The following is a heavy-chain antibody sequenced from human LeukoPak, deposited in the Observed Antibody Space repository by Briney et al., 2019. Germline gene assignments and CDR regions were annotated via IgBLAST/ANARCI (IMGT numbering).Heavy chain of an antibody. Sequence: ASVKVSCKASGYTFTSYDINWVRQATGQGLEWMGWMNPNSGNTGYAQKFQGRVTMTRDTSTSTVYMEMSSLRSEDTAVYYCARGMVGASVGFDYWGQGTLVTVSS. V-gene: IGHV1-8*01. CDR3: ARGMVGASVGFDY. CDR1: GYTFTSYD. J-gene: IGHJ4*02. CDR2: MNPNSGNT. D-gene: IGHD1-26*01.